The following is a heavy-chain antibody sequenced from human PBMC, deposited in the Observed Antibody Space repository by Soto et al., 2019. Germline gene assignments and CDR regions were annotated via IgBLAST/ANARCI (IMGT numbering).Heavy chain of an antibody. CDR1: GFTFNNHW. J-gene: IGHJ4*02. CDR3: ARGGAIGVDY. CDR2: IYFDGITT. Sequence: EVQLVEYGGGVVQPGGSLRLSCTASGFTFNNHWMHWVRQAPGKGLVWVSRIYFDGITTNYADSVKGRFTVSRDNAKSTVYLHVTSLRDGDTAVYYCARGGAIGVDYWGQGTLGTVAS. D-gene: IGHD3-3*01. V-gene: IGHV3-74*01.